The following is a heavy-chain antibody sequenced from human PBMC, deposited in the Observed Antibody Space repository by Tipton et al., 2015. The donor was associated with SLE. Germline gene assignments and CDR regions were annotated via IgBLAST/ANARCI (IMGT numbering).Heavy chain of an antibody. CDR3: ARLRNRYDTSGPILF. D-gene: IGHD3-22*01. CDR2: VYYSGNT. Sequence: GLVKPSETLSLTCTVSGGSISAYFWNWVRQPPGKGLEWIGNVYYSGNTNYNPSLKSRVNISVDPSKNQFSLNLTSVTAADTAVYFCARLRNRYDTSGPILFWGQGVLVTVSS. CDR1: GGSISAYF. J-gene: IGHJ4*02. V-gene: IGHV4-59*01.